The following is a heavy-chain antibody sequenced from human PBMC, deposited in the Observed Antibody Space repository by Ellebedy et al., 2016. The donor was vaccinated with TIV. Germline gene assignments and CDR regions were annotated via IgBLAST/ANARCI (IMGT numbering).Heavy chain of an antibody. CDR3: ARGLRPHGMDV. CDR2: INPASGDT. J-gene: IGHJ6*02. V-gene: IGHV1-3*01. CDR1: GYTFTSHL. D-gene: IGHD4-17*01. Sequence: ASVKVSXXASGYTFTSHLISWVRQAPGQRPEWMGWINPASGDTEYSQRFQGRVTIISDTSANTVFMEVTSLTSEDTAVYYCARGLRPHGMDVWGQGTTVTVSS.